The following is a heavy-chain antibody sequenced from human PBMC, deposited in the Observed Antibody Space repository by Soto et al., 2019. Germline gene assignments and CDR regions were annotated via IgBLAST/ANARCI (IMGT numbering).Heavy chain of an antibody. CDR1: GFTFSSYS. J-gene: IGHJ4*02. CDR3: AREKYHFWSGPIDY. CDR2: ISSSSSTI. V-gene: IGHV3-48*01. Sequence: GGSLRLSCAASGFTFSSYSMNWVRQAPGKGLEWVSYISSSSSTIYYADSVKGRFTISRDNAKNSLYLQMNSLRAEDTAVYYCAREKYHFWSGPIDYWGQGTLVTSPQ. D-gene: IGHD3-3*01.